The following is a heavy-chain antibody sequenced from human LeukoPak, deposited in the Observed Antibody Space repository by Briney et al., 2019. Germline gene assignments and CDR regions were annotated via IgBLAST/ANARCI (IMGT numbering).Heavy chain of an antibody. J-gene: IGHJ4*02. CDR2: ITPFNGNT. V-gene: IGHV1-45*02. CDR1: GYTFTYRY. D-gene: IGHD2-21*02. Sequence: ASVKVSCKASGYTFTYRYLHWVRQAPGQALEWMGWITPFNGNTNYAQKFQDRVTITRDRSMSTAYMELSSLRSEDTAMYYCATGVTDYYFDYWGQGTLATVSS. CDR3: ATGVTDYYFDY.